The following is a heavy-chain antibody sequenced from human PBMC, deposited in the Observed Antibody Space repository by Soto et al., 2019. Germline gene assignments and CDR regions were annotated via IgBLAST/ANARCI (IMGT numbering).Heavy chain of an antibody. J-gene: IGHJ4*02. CDR3: AKDGGSYSDY. V-gene: IGHV1-3*01. D-gene: IGHD1-26*01. CDR1: GYIFTTYG. Sequence: QVQLVQSGAEVKKPGASVKVSCKASGYIFTTYGMHSVRQAPGQRLEWMGWINPGDGNTKYSQKFQGRVTITRDTSASTAYMEVSSLRSEDTAVYYCAKDGGSYSDYWGQGTLVTVSS. CDR2: INPGDGNT.